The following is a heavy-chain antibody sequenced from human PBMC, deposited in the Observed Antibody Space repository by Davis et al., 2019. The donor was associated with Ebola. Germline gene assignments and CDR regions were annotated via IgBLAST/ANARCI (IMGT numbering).Heavy chain of an antibody. CDR3: AKLDGAAAGGH. J-gene: IGHJ4*02. CDR2: ISSSSSYI. D-gene: IGHD6-13*01. CDR1: GFTFSSYS. Sequence: PGGSLRLSCAASGFTFSSYSMNWVRQAPGKGLEWVSSISSSSSYIYYADSVKGRFTISRDNSKNTLYLQMNSLRAEDTAVYYCAKLDGAAAGGHWGQGTLVTVSS. V-gene: IGHV3-21*04.